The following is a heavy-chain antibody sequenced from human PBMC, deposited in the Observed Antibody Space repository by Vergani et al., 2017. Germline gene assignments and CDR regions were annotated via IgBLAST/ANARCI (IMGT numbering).Heavy chain of an antibody. J-gene: IGHJ6*03. V-gene: IGHV4-30-2*01. Sequence: QLQLQESGSGLVKPSQTLSLTCAVSGDSISRDTYSWNWVRQPPGKPLEWIGSVYYSGTTYYNPSLGRRVTMSIDKSKNHFSLTLTSVTAADSAFYFCARGQTGYSRDWSTYFFYMDVWGKGTTVTVSS. CDR2: VYYSGTT. CDR3: ARGQTGYSRDWSTYFFYMDV. CDR1: GDSISRDTYS. D-gene: IGHD3/OR15-3a*01.